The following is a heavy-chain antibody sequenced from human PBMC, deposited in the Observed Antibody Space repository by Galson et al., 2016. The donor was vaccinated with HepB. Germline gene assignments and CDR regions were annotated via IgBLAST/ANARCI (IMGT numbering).Heavy chain of an antibody. CDR3: ARHGTYGNYVLNWFDL. CDR1: GYNFVNYY. D-gene: IGHD4-11*01. CDR2: IDPSDSYT. J-gene: IGHJ5*02. Sequence: QSGAEVKKLGESLRISCKASGYNFVNYYITWVRQMPGKGLEWMGRIDPSDSYTNYSPSFQGHVIISVDKSISTAYLQWSSLKTSDTAMYYCARHGTYGNYVLNWFDLWGQGTLVTVSS. V-gene: IGHV5-10-1*01.